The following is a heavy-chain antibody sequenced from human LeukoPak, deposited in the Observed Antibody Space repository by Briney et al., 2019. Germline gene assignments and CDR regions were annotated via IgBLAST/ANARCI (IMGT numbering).Heavy chain of an antibody. CDR3: TRAPHPRCSSSGCYLDY. J-gene: IGHJ4*02. CDR2: IQAKAYGGAT. CDR1: GFTFGDYA. V-gene: IGHV3-49*04. D-gene: IGHD2-2*01. Sequence: GGSLRLSCSTSGFTFGDYAMSWVRQAPGKGLEWVGFIQAKAYGGATKYAASVNGRFSISRDDSQSIANLQMNDLKTEDTAVYYCTRAPHPRCSSSGCYLDYWGQGTLVTVSS.